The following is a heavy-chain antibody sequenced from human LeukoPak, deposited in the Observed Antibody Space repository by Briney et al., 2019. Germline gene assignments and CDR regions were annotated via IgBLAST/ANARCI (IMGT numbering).Heavy chain of an antibody. CDR2: INAGNGNT. J-gene: IGHJ5*02. V-gene: IGHV1-3*03. Sequence: PGASVTVSCKASGYTFTSYAIHWVRQAPGQRLEWMGWINAGNGNTKYSQEFQGRVTITRDTSASTAYMELSSLRSEDMAVYYCARDRLDSGYDRGWFDPWGQGTLVTVSS. D-gene: IGHD5-12*01. CDR3: ARDRLDSGYDRGWFDP. CDR1: GYTFTSYA.